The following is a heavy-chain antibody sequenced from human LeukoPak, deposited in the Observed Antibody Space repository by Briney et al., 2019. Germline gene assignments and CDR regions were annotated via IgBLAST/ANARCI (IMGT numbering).Heavy chain of an antibody. CDR3: ARRGPYDAFDI. Sequence: SETLSLTCTVSGGSISSYYWSWIRQPPGEGLEWIGYIYYSGSTNYNPSLKSRVTISVDTSKNQFSLKLSSVTAADTAVYYCARRGPYDAFDIWGQGTMVTVSS. J-gene: IGHJ3*02. V-gene: IGHV4-59*08. CDR2: IYYSGST. CDR1: GGSISSYY.